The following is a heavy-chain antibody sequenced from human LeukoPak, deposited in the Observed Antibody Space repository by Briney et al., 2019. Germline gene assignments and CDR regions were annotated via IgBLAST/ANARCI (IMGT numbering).Heavy chain of an antibody. CDR3: ARTIRGSTPPYFDY. Sequence: SETLSLTCTVSGGSISSYYWSWIRQPPGKGLEWIGYIYYSGSTNYNPSLKSRVTISVDTSKNQFSLKLSSVTAADTAVYYCARTIRGSTPPYFDYWGQGTLVTVSS. CDR1: GGSISSYY. J-gene: IGHJ4*02. D-gene: IGHD3-10*01. CDR2: IYYSGST. V-gene: IGHV4-59*01.